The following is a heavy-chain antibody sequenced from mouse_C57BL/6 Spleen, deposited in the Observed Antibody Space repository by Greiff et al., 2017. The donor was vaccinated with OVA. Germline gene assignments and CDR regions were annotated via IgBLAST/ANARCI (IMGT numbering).Heavy chain of an antibody. CDR2: IDPSDSYT. CDR3: ANSGGRGLDY. CDR1: GYTFTSYW. J-gene: IGHJ2*01. V-gene: IGHV1-69*01. Sequence: QVQLQQPGAELVMPGASVKLSCKASGYTFTSYWMHWVKQRPGQGLEWIGEIDPSDSYTNYNQKFKGKSTLTVDKSSSTAYMQLSSLTSEDSAVYYCANSGGRGLDYWGQGTTLTVSS. D-gene: IGHD3-1*01.